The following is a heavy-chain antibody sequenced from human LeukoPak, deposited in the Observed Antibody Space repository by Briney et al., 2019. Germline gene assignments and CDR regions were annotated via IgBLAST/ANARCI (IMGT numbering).Heavy chain of an antibody. CDR1: DVSISTKSYY. Sequence: PSETLSLTCAVSDVSISTKSYYWGWVRQPPGKGLEWIGNVYYTGSTDYTPSLKSRVTMSVDMSKNQFSLDLTSVTAADTAVYYCARHVAYIPRRQGAFDVWGQGTTVYVSS. CDR2: VYYTGST. V-gene: IGHV4-39*01. J-gene: IGHJ3*01. D-gene: IGHD3-16*01. CDR3: ARHVAYIPRRQGAFDV.